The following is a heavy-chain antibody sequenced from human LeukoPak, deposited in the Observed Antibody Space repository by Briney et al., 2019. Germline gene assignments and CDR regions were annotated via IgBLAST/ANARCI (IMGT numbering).Heavy chain of an antibody. Sequence: SETLSLTCAVSGGSISSSTYYWGWIRQPPGKGLDWIGSIYSGVSTYYNPSLKSRVTISIDTSKNQFSLKVSSLTAADTAVYYCTRGGSLWNFSNWGQGTLVTVSS. CDR3: TRGGSLWNFSN. CDR1: GGSISSSTYY. D-gene: IGHD2/OR15-2a*01. V-gene: IGHV4-39*07. J-gene: IGHJ4*02. CDR2: IYSGVST.